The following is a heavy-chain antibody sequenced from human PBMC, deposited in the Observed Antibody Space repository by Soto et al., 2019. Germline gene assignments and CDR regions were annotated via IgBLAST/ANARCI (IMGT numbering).Heavy chain of an antibody. CDR3: ARGSLTIFKVVTRYNWFAP. V-gene: IGHV1-69*06. CDR1: GGTFSSYA. CDR2: IIPIFGTA. Sequence: SVKVSCKAPGGTFSSYAISWVRQAPGQGLEWMGGIIPIFGTANYAQKFQGRVTITADKSTSTAYMELSSLRSEDTAVYYCARGSLTIFKVVTRYNWFAPSVQVTLGTVS. D-gene: IGHD3-3*01. J-gene: IGHJ5*02.